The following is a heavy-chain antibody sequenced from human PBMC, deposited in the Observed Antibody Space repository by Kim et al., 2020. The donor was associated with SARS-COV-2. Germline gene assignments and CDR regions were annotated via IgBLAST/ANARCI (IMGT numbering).Heavy chain of an antibody. D-gene: IGHD6-13*01. CDR2: INPSSTPI. CDR1: GITFSNEN. CDR3: AIGAGSSWFAY. V-gene: IGHV3-48*02. Sequence: GGSLRLSCVASGITFSNENMNWVRQAPGKGPEWVSFINPSSTPIYYADSVKGRFTISRDNAKNSLYLQMHSLRDEDTAVYFCAIGAGSSWFAYWGLGTLVAVSS. J-gene: IGHJ1*01.